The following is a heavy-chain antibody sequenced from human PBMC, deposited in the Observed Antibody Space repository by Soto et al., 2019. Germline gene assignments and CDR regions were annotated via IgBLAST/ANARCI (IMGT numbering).Heavy chain of an antibody. CDR2: INHSGST. CDR3: ARGVVGAKEFDY. CDR1: GGSFSGYY. D-gene: IGHD1-26*01. V-gene: IGHV4-34*01. J-gene: IGHJ4*02. Sequence: QVQLQQWGAGLLKPSETLALTCDVYGGSFSGYYWSWIRQPPGKGLEWIGEINHSGSTNYNPSLKSRVTLSVDTSKNQFSLKLSSVTAADTAVYYCARGVVGAKEFDYWGQGTLVTVSS.